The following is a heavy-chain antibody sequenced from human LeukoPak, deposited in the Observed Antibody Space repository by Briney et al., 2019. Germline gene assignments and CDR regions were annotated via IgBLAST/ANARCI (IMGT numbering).Heavy chain of an antibody. CDR2: IYYSGST. Sequence: PSQTLSLTCTVSGGSISSYYWTWIRQPPGKGLHSIGYIYYSGSTSYNPSLKSRVTISIDTSKNQFSLILSSVTAADTAVYYCARESIAVAGFDYWGQGALVTVSS. D-gene: IGHD6-19*01. CDR1: GGSISSYY. J-gene: IGHJ4*02. V-gene: IGHV4-59*01. CDR3: ARESIAVAGFDY.